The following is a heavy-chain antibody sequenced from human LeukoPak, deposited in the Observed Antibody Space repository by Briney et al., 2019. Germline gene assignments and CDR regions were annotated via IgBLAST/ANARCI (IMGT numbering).Heavy chain of an antibody. V-gene: IGHV3-23*01. CDR1: GFTFSSYA. CDR2: ISGSGGST. Sequence: GGSLRLSCAASGFTFSSYAMSWVRQAPGKGLEWVSAISGSGGSTYYADSVKGRFTISRDNSKNTLYLQMITLRAEDTAVYFCATPRGEVRLLDFWGQGTLVTVSS. D-gene: IGHD3-16*01. CDR3: ATPRGEVRLLDF. J-gene: IGHJ4*02.